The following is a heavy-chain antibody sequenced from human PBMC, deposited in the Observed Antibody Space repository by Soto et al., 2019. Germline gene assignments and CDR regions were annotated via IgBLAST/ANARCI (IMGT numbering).Heavy chain of an antibody. CDR2: MNPNSGNT. Sequence: ASVKVSCKASGYTFTSYDINWVRQATGQGLEWMGWMNPNSGNTGYAQKFQGRVTMTRNTSISTAYMELSSLRPEDTAVYYCARGGSGWYNYYYGMDVWGQGTTVTVSS. D-gene: IGHD6-19*01. CDR1: GYTFTSYD. CDR3: ARGGSGWYNYYYGMDV. V-gene: IGHV1-8*01. J-gene: IGHJ6*02.